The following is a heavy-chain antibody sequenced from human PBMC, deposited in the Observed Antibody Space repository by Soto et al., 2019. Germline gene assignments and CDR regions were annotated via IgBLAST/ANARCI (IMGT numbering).Heavy chain of an antibody. D-gene: IGHD2-21*01. J-gene: IGHJ4*02. CDR3: ARDVRASGEMFGY. CDR2: VSGDASNT. CDR1: GFTFTNYG. V-gene: IGHV3-23*01. Sequence: GGSLRLSCAASGFTFTNYGLSWVRQAPGKGLDWVATVSGDASNTHYADSVKGRVTISRDNSKSILVLQMKSLRVEDTVLYYFARDVRASGEMFGYWGQGTQVTVSS.